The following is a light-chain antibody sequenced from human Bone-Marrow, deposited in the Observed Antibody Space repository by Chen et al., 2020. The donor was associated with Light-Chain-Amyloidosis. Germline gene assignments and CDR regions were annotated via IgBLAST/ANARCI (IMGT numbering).Light chain of an antibody. J-gene: IGLJ1*01. CDR1: SSDVGGYDF. V-gene: IGLV2-11*01. CDR3: CSYAGSYSLYV. Sequence: QAALTQPRPVSGSPGQSVSISCTGTSSDVGGYDFVSWYQKHPVKAPKLMIYDVSKRPSGVPDRFSGSKSGNTASLTISGLQADDEADYYCCSYAGSYSLYVFGSGTKVTVL. CDR2: DVS.